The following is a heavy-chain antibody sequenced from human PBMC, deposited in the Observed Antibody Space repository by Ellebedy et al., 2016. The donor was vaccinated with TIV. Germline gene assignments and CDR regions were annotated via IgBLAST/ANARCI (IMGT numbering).Heavy chain of an antibody. D-gene: IGHD1-26*01. J-gene: IGHJ4*02. CDR2: INSDGSST. CDR1: GFTFSSYW. CDR3: ARASGSYSFDY. Sequence: GESLKISXAASGFTFSSYWMHWVRQAPGKGLVWVSRINSDGSSTSYADSVKGRFTISRDNAKNSLYLQMNSLRAEDTAVYYCARASGSYSFDYWGQGTLVTVSS. V-gene: IGHV3-74*01.